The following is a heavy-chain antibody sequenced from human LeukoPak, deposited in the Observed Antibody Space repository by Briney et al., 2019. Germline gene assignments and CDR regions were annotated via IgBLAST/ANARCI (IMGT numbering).Heavy chain of an antibody. V-gene: IGHV1-46*01. D-gene: IGHD4-17*01. CDR3: ATLGAYGDSIDY. Sequence: ASVKDSCKASGYTFTSYYMHWVQQAPGQGLEWMGIINPSGGSTSYAQKFQGRVTMTRDTSTSTVYMELSSLRSEDTAVYYCATLGAYGDSIDYWGQGTLVTVSS. CDR1: GYTFTSYY. CDR2: INPSGGST. J-gene: IGHJ4*02.